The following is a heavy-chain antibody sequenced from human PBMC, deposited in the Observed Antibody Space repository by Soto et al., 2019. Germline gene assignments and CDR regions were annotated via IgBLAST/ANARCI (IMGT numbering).Heavy chain of an antibody. Sequence: PGGSLRLSCAASGFTVSSNFMYWVRQAPGKGLEWVSVINSGGTIYYADSVKGRFTISRDTSKNTLYLQMNSLRGDDTAVYYCHGYGYWGQGTLVTVYS. CDR3: HGYGY. V-gene: IGHV3-53*01. D-gene: IGHD5-12*01. J-gene: IGHJ4*02. CDR1: GFTVSSNF. CDR2: INSGGTI.